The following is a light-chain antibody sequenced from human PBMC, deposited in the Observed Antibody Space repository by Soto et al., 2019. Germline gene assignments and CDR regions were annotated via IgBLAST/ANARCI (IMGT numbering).Light chain of an antibody. CDR3: ALYVGTGTVV. CDR1: SGSVLTSYY. Sequence: QAVVSQEPSFSVSPGGTVTLTCGLTSGSVLTSYYPTWYQQTPGQAPRTRIYSTNIRSSGVPDRFSGSILGNKAALTITGAQADDESDYYCALYVGTGTVVFGGGTKLTVL. CDR2: STN. V-gene: IGLV8-61*01. J-gene: IGLJ2*01.